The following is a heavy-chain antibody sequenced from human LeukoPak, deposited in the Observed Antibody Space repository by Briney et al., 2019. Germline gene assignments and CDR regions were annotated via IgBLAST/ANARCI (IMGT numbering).Heavy chain of an antibody. CDR2: IYAGGST. D-gene: IGHD2-15*01. Sequence: GGSLGLSCAASGFTVSSNYMSWVRQAPGKGLEWVSVIYAGGSTYYADSVKGRFTISRDNSKNTLYLQMNSLRAEDTAVYYCASTQRGDYFDYWGQGTLVTVSS. CDR3: ASTQRGDYFDY. J-gene: IGHJ4*02. V-gene: IGHV3-66*01. CDR1: GFTVSSNY.